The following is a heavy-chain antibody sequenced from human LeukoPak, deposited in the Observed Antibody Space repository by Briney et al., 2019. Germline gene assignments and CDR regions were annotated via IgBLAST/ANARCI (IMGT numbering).Heavy chain of an antibody. CDR3: AKDISSGYYFDDY. CDR2: IIPIFGTA. Sequence: SVKVSCKASGGTFSSYAISWVRQAPGQGLEWMGGIIPIFGTANYAQKFQGRVTITADESTSTAYMELSSLRSEDTAVYYCAKDISSGYYFDDYWGQGTLVTVSS. J-gene: IGHJ4*02. D-gene: IGHD3-22*01. CDR1: GGTFSSYA. V-gene: IGHV1-69*01.